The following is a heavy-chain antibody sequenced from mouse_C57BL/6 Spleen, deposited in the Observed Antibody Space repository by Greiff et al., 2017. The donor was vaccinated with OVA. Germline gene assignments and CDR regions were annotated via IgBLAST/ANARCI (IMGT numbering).Heavy chain of an antibody. CDR1: GYTFTSYW. V-gene: IGHV1-64*01. CDR3: ASPSWDYYHGSSSGGYFDY. D-gene: IGHD1-1*01. Sequence: QVQLQQSGAELVKPGASVKLSCKASGYTFTSYWMHWVKQRPGQGLEWIGMIHPNSGSTNYNEKFKSKATLTVDKSSSTAYMQLSSLTSEDSAVYYCASPSWDYYHGSSSGGYFDYWGQGTTLTVSS. CDR2: IHPNSGST. J-gene: IGHJ2*01.